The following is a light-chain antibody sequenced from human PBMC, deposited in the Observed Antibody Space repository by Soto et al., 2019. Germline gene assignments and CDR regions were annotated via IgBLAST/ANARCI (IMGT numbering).Light chain of an antibody. CDR1: QGISTY. CDR3: QQAISFPIT. CDR2: AAS. V-gene: IGKV1-12*01. J-gene: IGKJ5*01. Sequence: DIQMTQSPSSLSSSVGDRVSITCLASQGISTYLGWYQQKPGKAPKLLIYAASSLQTGVPSRFSGSGSGTDFTLTISSLQPEDFGTYYCQQAISFPITFGQGTRLEIK.